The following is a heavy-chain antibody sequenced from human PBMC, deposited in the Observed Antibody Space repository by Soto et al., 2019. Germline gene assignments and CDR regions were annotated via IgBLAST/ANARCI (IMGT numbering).Heavy chain of an antibody. D-gene: IGHD3-22*01. CDR2: IKSKTDGGTT. V-gene: IGHV3-15*07. J-gene: IGHJ4*02. CDR1: GFTFSNAW. Sequence: GGSLRVSWAASGFTFSNAWMNWVRQAPGKGLEWVGRIKSKTDGGTTDYAAPVKGRFTISRDDSKNTLYLQMNSLKTEDTAVYYCTTDPVTMIVVVPSSGWGQGTLVTVSS. CDR3: TTDPVTMIVVVPSSG.